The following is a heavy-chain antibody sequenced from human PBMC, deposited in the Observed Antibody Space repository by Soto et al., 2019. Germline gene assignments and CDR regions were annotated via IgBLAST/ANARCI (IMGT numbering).Heavy chain of an antibody. J-gene: IGHJ6*02. D-gene: IGHD3-16*02. CDR2: IIPIFGTA. CDR3: ARLGRYSDYYYYGMDV. V-gene: IGHV1-69*13. Sequence: SVKVSCKASGGTFSSYAISWVRQAPGQGLEWMGGIIPIFGTANYAQKFQGRVTITADESTSTAYMELSSLRSEDTAVYYCARLGRYSDYYYYGMDVWGQGTTVTVSS. CDR1: GGTFSSYA.